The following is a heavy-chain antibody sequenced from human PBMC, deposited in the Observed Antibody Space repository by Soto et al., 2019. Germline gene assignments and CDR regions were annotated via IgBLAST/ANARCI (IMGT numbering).Heavy chain of an antibody. CDR3: AGGGSGYPVH. D-gene: IGHD3-22*01. Sequence: EVQLVESGGGLVQPGGSLRLSCAASGFTFSSSWMHWVRQAPGKGLVWVSRINSDGTATNYADSVKGRFTISRDNSRNTLYLQMYNLGPEDTAVYYCAGGGSGYPVHWGQGTLVTVSS. J-gene: IGHJ1*01. V-gene: IGHV3-74*01. CDR2: INSDGTAT. CDR1: GFTFSSSW.